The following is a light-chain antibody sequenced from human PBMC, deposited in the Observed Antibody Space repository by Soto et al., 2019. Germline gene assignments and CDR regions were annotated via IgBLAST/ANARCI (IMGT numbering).Light chain of an antibody. CDR2: AAS. J-gene: IGKJ5*01. CDR1: QSISTY. CDR3: QQSYSTPT. Sequence: DIQLTHSPSSLSASVGDRITITCRASQSISTYLNWYQQKPGKAPKLLIYAASSLQSGVPSRFSGSGSGTDFPLTISSLQPEDFATYYCQQSYSTPTFGQGTRLEI. V-gene: IGKV1-39*01.